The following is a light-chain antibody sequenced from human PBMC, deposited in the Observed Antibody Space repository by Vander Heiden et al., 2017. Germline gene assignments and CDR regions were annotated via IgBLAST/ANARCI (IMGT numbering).Light chain of an antibody. CDR3: AAWDDSLNGLV. CDR1: SSNIGSNT. CDR2: SNN. Sequence: QSVLTQPPSASGTPGPRVTISCSGSSSNIGSNTVNWYQQLPGTAPKLLIYSNNQRSSGVPDRFSGSKSGTSASLAISGLQSEDEADYYCAAWDDSLNGLVFGGGTKLTVL. J-gene: IGLJ3*02. V-gene: IGLV1-44*01.